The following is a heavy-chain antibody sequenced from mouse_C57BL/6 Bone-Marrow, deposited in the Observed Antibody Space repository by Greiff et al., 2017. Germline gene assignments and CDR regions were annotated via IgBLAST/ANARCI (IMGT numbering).Heavy chain of an antibody. V-gene: IGHV1-26*01. Sequence: EVQLQQSGPELVKPGASVKISCKAPGYTFTDYYMNWVKQSHGKSLEWIGDINPNNGGTSYNQKFKGKATLPVDKSSSKAYMELRSLTSEDSAVYYCARALRPYYYAMDYWSQGTSVTVSS. D-gene: IGHD2-4*01. CDR2: INPNNGGT. CDR1: GYTFTDYY. J-gene: IGHJ4*01. CDR3: ARALRPYYYAMDY.